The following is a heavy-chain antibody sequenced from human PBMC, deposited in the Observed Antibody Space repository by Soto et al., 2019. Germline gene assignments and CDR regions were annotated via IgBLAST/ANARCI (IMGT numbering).Heavy chain of an antibody. V-gene: IGHV3-21*01. Sequence: EVQLVESGGGLVKPGGSLRLSYAASGFTFSSSSMNWFRQAPGKGLEWVSSISSSSSYIYYEDSVKGRFTISRDNAKNSLYLQMNSLRAEDTAVYYCARDLTRYYDSSGFTYYYYYGMDVWGQGTTVTVSS. D-gene: IGHD3-22*01. CDR3: ARDLTRYYDSSGFTYYYYYGMDV. J-gene: IGHJ6*02. CDR2: ISSSSSYI. CDR1: GFTFSSSS.